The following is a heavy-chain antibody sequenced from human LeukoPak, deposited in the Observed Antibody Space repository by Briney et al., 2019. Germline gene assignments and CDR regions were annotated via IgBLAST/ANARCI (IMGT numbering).Heavy chain of an antibody. CDR2: IKQDGSEK. CDR3: ARDWVVVAATQTYYFDY. Sequence: GGSLRLSCAASGFTFSSYWMSWVRQAPGKGLEWVAHIKQDGSEKYYVDSVKGRFTISRDNAKNSLYLQMNSLRAEDTAVYYCARDWVVVAATQTYYFDYWGQGTLVTVSS. D-gene: IGHD2-15*01. J-gene: IGHJ4*02. V-gene: IGHV3-7*01. CDR1: GFTFSSYW.